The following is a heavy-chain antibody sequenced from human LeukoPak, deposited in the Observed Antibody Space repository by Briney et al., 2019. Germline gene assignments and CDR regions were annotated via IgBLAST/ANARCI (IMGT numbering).Heavy chain of an antibody. CDR2: IYTSGST. Sequence: PSETLSLTCTVSGGSISSGSYYWSWIRQPAGKGLEWIGRIYTSGSTNYNPSLKSRVTILVDTSKNQFSLKLSSVTAADTAVYYCAREPITMVRGVIRYGMDVWGQGTTVTVSS. D-gene: IGHD3-10*01. CDR1: GGSISSGSYY. CDR3: AREPITMVRGVIRYGMDV. J-gene: IGHJ6*02. V-gene: IGHV4-61*02.